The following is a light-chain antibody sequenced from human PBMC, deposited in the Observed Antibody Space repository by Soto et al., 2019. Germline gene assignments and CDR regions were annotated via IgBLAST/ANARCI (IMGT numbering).Light chain of an antibody. CDR2: GAS. Sequence: IVMTQSPATLSVSPGERANLSCRASQSVGTKLAWYQQTPGQAPRLLIYGASNRATGVPARISGSVSGTEFTLTIASLQSEDFAVYYCQQYSIWLWTFGQVTKV. V-gene: IGKV3-15*01. J-gene: IGKJ1*01. CDR1: QSVGTK. CDR3: QQYSIWLWT.